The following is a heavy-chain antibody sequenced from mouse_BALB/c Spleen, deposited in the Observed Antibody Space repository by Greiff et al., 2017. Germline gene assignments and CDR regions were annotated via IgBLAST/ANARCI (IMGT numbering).Heavy chain of an antibody. CDR3: ARHEALSSFDY. J-gene: IGHJ2*01. Sequence: EVKLVESGGGLVKPGGSLKLSCAASGFTFSSYAMSWVRQTPEKRLEWVATISSGGSYTYYPDSVKGRFTISRDNAKNTLYLQMSSLRSEDTAMYYCARHEALSSFDYWGQGTTLTVSS. CDR1: GFTFSSYA. CDR2: ISSGGSYT. V-gene: IGHV5-9-3*01. D-gene: IGHD6-1*01.